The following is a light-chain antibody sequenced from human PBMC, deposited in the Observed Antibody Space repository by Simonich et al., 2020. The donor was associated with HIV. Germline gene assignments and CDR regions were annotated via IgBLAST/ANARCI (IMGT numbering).Light chain of an antibody. CDR2: DVS. J-gene: IGLJ2*01. V-gene: IGLV2-11*01. Sequence: QSALTQPRSVSGSPGQSVTISCTGTSSDLVGYDFVSWYQQHPGKAPKLVIFDVSKWPSGVPDRFSGAKSGNTASLTISGLQTEDEADYYCCSYAGSYNFVFGGGTKLTVL. CDR3: CSYAGSYNFV. CDR1: SSDLVGYDF.